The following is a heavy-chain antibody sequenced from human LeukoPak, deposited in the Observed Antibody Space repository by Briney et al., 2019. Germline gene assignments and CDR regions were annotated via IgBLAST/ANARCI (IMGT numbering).Heavy chain of an antibody. CDR3: ASVAPGIRTEFDY. CDR2: TKQDGSEK. V-gene: IGHV3-7*01. CDR1: GFTFSSYW. D-gene: IGHD1-14*01. Sequence: PGGSLRLSCAASGFTFSSYWMSWVRQAPGKGLEWVANTKQDGSEKYYVDSVKGRFTISRDNAKNSLYLQMNSLRAEDTAVYYCASVAPGIRTEFDYWGQGTLVTVSS. J-gene: IGHJ4*02.